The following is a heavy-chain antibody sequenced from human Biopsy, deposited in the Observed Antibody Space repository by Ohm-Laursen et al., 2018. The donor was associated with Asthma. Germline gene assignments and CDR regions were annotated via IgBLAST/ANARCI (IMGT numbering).Heavy chain of an antibody. D-gene: IGHD1-1*01. CDR2: ISKDASTQ. CDR1: GFTFGDYW. V-gene: IGHV3-30*03. CDR3: VRDGTDDAFDI. J-gene: IGHJ3*02. Sequence: SLRLSCTASGFTFGDYWMSWVRQVPGKGLEWVGVISKDASTQDYADSVKGRFTMARDNSKNTLDLQMNSLREEDTAVYHCVRDGTDDAFDIWGQGTVVSVSS.